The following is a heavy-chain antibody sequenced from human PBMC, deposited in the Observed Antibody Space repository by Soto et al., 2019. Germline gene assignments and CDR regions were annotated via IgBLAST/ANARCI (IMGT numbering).Heavy chain of an antibody. D-gene: IGHD1-20*01. J-gene: IGHJ4*02. CDR1: GYTFTGYA. Sequence: ASVKVSCKASGYTFTGYAMHWLRQSPGQRLEWMGWINAGNGNTKYSQKFQGRVTITRDTSASTAYMELSSLRSEDTAVYYCARGVTGTALGGWGQGTLVTVSS. CDR2: INAGNGNT. V-gene: IGHV1-3*01. CDR3: ARGVTGTALGG.